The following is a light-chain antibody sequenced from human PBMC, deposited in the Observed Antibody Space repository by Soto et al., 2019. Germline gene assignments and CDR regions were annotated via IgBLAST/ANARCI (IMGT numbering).Light chain of an antibody. CDR3: NSYTTSSTYV. V-gene: IGLV2-18*02. Sequence: QSVLTQPPSVSGSPGQSVTISCTGTSSDVGNYNSVSWYQQPPGTAPKLMIYEVNNRPSGVPDRFSGSKSGNTASLTISGLQAEDEADYYCNSYTTSSTYVFGTGTKVTVL. CDR1: SSDVGNYNS. J-gene: IGLJ1*01. CDR2: EVN.